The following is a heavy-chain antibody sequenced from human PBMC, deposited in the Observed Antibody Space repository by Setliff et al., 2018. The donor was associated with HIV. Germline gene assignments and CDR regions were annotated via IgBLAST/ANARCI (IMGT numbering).Heavy chain of an antibody. CDR3: ARGSLLGYFDWLFPD. Sequence: ASVKVSCKASGYTFTGYYMHWVRQAPGQGLEWMGWINPNSGGTNYAQKFQGRVTMTRDASISTAYMELSRLRSDDTAVYYCARGSLLGYFDWLFPDWGQGTLVTVSS. CDR2: INPNSGGT. D-gene: IGHD3-9*01. CDR1: GYTFTGYY. J-gene: IGHJ4*02. V-gene: IGHV1-2*02.